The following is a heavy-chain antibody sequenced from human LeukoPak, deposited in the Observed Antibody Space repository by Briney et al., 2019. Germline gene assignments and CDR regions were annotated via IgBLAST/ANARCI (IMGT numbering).Heavy chain of an antibody. D-gene: IGHD1-26*01. CDR1: GFTFTRYW. CDR3: ARDSYELGATFDY. V-gene: IGHV3-74*01. J-gene: IGHJ4*02. Sequence: GGSLRLSCAASGFTFTRYWMHWVRQVPGKGLVWVSRINIDGTTTNYADSVKGRFTVSRDSAKNTLYLQVNSLRVEDTAVYYCARDSYELGATFDYWGQGTLVTVSS. CDR2: INIDGTTT.